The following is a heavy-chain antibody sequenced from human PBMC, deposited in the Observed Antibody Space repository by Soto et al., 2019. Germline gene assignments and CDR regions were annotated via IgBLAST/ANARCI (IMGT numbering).Heavy chain of an antibody. CDR1: GYTFNSYG. CDR3: ARMDIVLMFDP. V-gene: IGHV1-18*01. J-gene: IGHJ5*02. CDR2: ISAYNGNT. D-gene: IGHD2-8*01. Sequence: GASVKVSCKDSGYTFNSYGMSWVRQAHGQGLEWMGWISAYNGNTNYAQKLQGRVTMTTDTSTSTAYMELRSLRSDDTAVYYCARMDIVLMFDPWGQGTLVTVSS.